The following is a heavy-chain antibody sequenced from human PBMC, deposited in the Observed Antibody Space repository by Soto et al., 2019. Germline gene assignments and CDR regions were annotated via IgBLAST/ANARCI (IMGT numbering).Heavy chain of an antibody. CDR1: GYSFTSYW. Sequence: GESLKISCKGSGYSFTSYWIGWVRQMPGKGLEWMGIIYPGDSDTRYSPSFQGRVTISADKSISTAYLQWSSLKASDTAMYYCARQTRRGYDFWSGYLNYYYYGMDVWGQGTTVTVSS. V-gene: IGHV5-51*01. CDR3: ARQTRRGYDFWSGYLNYYYYGMDV. CDR2: IYPGDSDT. D-gene: IGHD3-3*01. J-gene: IGHJ6*02.